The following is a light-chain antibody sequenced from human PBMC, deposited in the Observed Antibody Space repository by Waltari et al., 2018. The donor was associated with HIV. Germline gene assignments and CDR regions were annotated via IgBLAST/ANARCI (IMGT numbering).Light chain of an antibody. V-gene: IGKV3-15*01. J-gene: IGKJ4*01. Sequence: EIVMTQSPATLSVSPGKRATLSCRASQRISGNLAWYQQKPGQAPRLLIYGASTRATGIPARFSGSGSRTEFTLTISSLQSEDFAIYYCQQYNNGLTFGGGTKVEIK. CDR3: QQYNNGLT. CDR1: QRISGN. CDR2: GAS.